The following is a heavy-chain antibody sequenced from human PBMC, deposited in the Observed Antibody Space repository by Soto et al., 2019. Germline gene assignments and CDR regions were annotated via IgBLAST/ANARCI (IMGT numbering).Heavy chain of an antibody. J-gene: IGHJ5*02. CDR3: ASAEFFALMVRGVILSWLDP. V-gene: IGHV1-2*02. Sequence: ASVKVSCKASGYTFTGYYMHWVRQAPGQGLEWMGWINPNSGGTNYAQKFQGRVTMTRDTSISTAYMELSRLRSDDTAVYYCASAEFFALMVRGVILSWLDPCRQGPLVTVSS. CDR2: INPNSGGT. CDR1: GYTFTGYY. D-gene: IGHD3-10*01.